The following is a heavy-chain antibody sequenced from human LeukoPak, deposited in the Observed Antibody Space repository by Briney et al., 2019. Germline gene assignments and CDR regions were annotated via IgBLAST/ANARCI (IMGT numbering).Heavy chain of an antibody. CDR1: GGSISSYY. Sequence: SETLSLTCTVSGGSISSYYWSWIRQPPGKGLEWIGYIYYSGSTNYNPSLKSRVTISVDTSKNQFSLKLSSVTAADTAVYYCARVLEWRPGSDWFDPWGQGTLVTVSS. CDR3: ARVLEWRPGSDWFDP. CDR2: IYYSGST. V-gene: IGHV4-59*12. J-gene: IGHJ5*02. D-gene: IGHD3-3*01.